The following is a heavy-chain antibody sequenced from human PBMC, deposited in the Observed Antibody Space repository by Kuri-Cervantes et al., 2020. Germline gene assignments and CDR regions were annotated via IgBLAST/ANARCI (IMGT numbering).Heavy chain of an antibody. J-gene: IGHJ4*02. Sequence: GGSLRLSCAASGFTFSSYGMHWVRQAPGKGLEWVAVISYDGSNKYYADSVKGRFTISRDNSKNTLYLQMNSLRAEDTAVYYCARPKGGLGELSFDYWGQGTLVTVSS. CDR1: GFTFSSYG. D-gene: IGHD3-16*02. V-gene: IGHV3-30*03. CDR2: ISYDGSNK. CDR3: ARPKGGLGELSFDY.